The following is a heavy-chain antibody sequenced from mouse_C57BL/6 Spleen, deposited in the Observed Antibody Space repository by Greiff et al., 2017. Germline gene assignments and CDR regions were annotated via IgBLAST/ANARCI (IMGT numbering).Heavy chain of an antibody. D-gene: IGHD2-12*01. CDR3: ARSNYKNAMDY. V-gene: IGHV1-80*01. J-gene: IGHJ4*01. CDR1: GYAFSSYW. Sequence: QVQLKQSGAELVKPGASVKISCKASGYAFSSYWMNWVKQRPGKGLEWIGQIYPGDGDTNYNGKFKGKATLTADKSSSTAYMQLSSLTSEDSAVYFCARSNYKNAMDYWGQGTSVTVSS. CDR2: IYPGDGDT.